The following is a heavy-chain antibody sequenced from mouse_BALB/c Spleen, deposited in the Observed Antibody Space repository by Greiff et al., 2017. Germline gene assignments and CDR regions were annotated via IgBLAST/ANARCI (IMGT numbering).Heavy chain of an antibody. V-gene: IGHV1-7*01. D-gene: IGHD1-1*02. J-gene: IGHJ3*01. CDR3: ARWWDVFAY. CDR2: INPSTGYT. Sequence: VQLQQSGAELAKPGASVKMSCKASGYTFTSYWMHWVKQRPGQGLEWIGYINPSTGYTEYNQKFKDKATLTADKSSSTAYMQLSSLTSEDSAVYYCARWWDVFAYWGQGTLVTVS. CDR1: GYTFTSYW.